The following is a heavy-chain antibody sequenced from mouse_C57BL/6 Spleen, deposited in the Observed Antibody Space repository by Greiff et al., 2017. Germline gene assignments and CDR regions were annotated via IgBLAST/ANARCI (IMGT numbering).Heavy chain of an antibody. V-gene: IGHV1-64*01. CDR3: ARDPYGNYVAWYFDV. CDR2: IHPNSGST. Sequence: VQLQQPGAELVKPGASVKLSCKASGYTFTSYWMHWVKQRPGQGLEWIGMIHPNSGSTNYNEKFKSKATLTVDKSYSTAYMQLSSLTSEDSAVYYCARDPYGNYVAWYFDVWGTGTTVTVSS. J-gene: IGHJ1*03. CDR1: GYTFTSYW. D-gene: IGHD2-1*01.